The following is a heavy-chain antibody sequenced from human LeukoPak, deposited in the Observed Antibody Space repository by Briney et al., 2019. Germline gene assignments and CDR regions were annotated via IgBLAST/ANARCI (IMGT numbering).Heavy chain of an antibody. D-gene: IGHD3-10*01. J-gene: IGHJ4*02. CDR3: ARHYYSSGSFDY. Sequence: PSQTLSLTCTVSGGSISSGSYYWSWIRQPAGKGLEWIGRIYTNGGTNYNPSLKSRVTISVDTSKNQFSLKLSSVTAADTAVYYCARHYYSSGSFDYWGQGTLVTVSS. V-gene: IGHV4-61*02. CDR1: GGSISSGSYY. CDR2: IYTNGGT.